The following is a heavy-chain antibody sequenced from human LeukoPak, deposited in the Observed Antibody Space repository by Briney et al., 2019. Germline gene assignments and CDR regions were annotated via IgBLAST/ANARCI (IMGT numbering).Heavy chain of an antibody. J-gene: IGHJ4*02. Sequence: PGGSLRLSCAASGFTFSSYWMSWVRPAPGKGLEWVSSITSSSIYTYYADSVKGRFTISRDNAKNSLYLQMNSLRAEATALYYCASSGYSGYFERYYFDCRGQGTLVTVSS. CDR2: ITSSSIYT. CDR1: GFTFSSYW. D-gene: IGHD5-12*01. V-gene: IGHV3-21*01. CDR3: ASSGYSGYFERYYFDC.